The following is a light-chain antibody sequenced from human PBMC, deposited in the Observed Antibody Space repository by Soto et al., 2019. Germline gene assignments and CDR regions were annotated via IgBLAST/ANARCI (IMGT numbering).Light chain of an antibody. V-gene: IGLV2-14*01. Sequence: QSALTQPASVSGSPGQSITISCTGTSSDVGGYNYVSWYQQHPGKAPKLMIYEVSNRPSGISNRFSGSKSGNTASLTISGLQAEDEADYHCSSYTSSNTHVFGTGTRVTVL. CDR1: SSDVGGYNY. CDR3: SSYTSSNTHV. CDR2: EVS. J-gene: IGLJ1*01.